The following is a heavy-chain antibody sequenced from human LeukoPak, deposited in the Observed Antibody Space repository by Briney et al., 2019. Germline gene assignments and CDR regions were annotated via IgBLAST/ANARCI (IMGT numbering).Heavy chain of an antibody. CDR3: ARDLWVGYCSSTSCTNPT. J-gene: IGHJ5*02. Sequence: GGSLRLSCAAYGFTVSINYMSWVRQAPGKGLEWVSVIYSGGSTYYADSVKGRFTISRDNSKNTPYLQMNSLRAEDTAVYYCARDLWVGYCSSTSCTNPTWGQGTLVTVSS. CDR1: GFTVSINY. D-gene: IGHD2-2*01. CDR2: IYSGGST. V-gene: IGHV3-66*01.